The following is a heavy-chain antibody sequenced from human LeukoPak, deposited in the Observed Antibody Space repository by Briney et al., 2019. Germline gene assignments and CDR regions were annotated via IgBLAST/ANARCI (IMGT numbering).Heavy chain of an antibody. CDR1: GFTFSSYS. D-gene: IGHD1-1*01. J-gene: IGHJ4*02. CDR3: AGSLDFDY. CDR2: ISSSSSYI. Sequence: GGSLRLSCAASGFTFSSYSMNWVRQAPGKGLEWVSSISSSSSYIYYADSVKGRFTISRDNSKNTLYLQMNSLRAEDTAVYYCAGSLDFDYWGQGTLVTVSS. V-gene: IGHV3-21*04.